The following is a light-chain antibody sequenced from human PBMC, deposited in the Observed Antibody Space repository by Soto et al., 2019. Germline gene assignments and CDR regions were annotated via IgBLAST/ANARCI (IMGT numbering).Light chain of an antibody. Sequence: EIELTQSPTTLSASPGERATLSCRASQGVSSYLAWYQQIPGQAPRLLIYDASNLASGVPSRFSGSGSGTDFTLTISSLEPEDVAVYYCQKCSNWLIFGRGTKVEIK. J-gene: IGKJ4*01. V-gene: IGKV3-11*01. CDR2: DAS. CDR3: QKCSNWLI. CDR1: QGVSSY.